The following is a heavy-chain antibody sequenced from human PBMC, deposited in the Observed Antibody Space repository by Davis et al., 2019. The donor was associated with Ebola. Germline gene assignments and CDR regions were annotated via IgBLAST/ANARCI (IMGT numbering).Heavy chain of an antibody. CDR3: ARGRGDY. CDR2: IKQDGREK. Sequence: GESLKISCAVSGFTFSSYWMSWVRQAPGKGLEWVANIKQDGREKYYVDSVKGRFTISRDNAKNSLYLQMNSLRAEDTAVYYCARGRGDYWGQGTLVTVSS. D-gene: IGHD3-10*01. CDR1: GFTFSSYW. J-gene: IGHJ4*02. V-gene: IGHV3-7*01.